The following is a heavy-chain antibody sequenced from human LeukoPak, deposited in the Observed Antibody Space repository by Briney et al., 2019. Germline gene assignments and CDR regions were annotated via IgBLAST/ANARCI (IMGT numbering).Heavy chain of an antibody. CDR3: ASKTTGTTGFFDY. V-gene: IGHV3-21*01. D-gene: IGHD1-1*01. J-gene: IGHJ4*02. Sequence: AGGSLRLSCAASGFTFSTYSMNWVRQAPGKGLEWVSPISSSSTYIYYADSVRGRFTISRDNAKNSLYLQMNSLRAEDTAVYFCASKTTGTTGFFDYWGQGTLVTVSS. CDR1: GFTFSTYS. CDR2: ISSSSTYI.